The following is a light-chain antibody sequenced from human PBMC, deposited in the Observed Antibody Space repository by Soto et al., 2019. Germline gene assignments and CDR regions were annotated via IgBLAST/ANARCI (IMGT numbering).Light chain of an antibody. V-gene: IGLV2-14*01. J-gene: IGLJ3*02. CDR1: SSDIGDYNY. CDR2: EVI. Sequence: QSALTQPASVSGSPGQSITISCTGTSSDIGDYNYVSWYQQHPGKAPKLMIYEVINRPSGVSNRFSGSKSGNTASLTISGLQAEDEADYYCCSYASSSTWVFGGGTKLTVL. CDR3: CSYASSSTWV.